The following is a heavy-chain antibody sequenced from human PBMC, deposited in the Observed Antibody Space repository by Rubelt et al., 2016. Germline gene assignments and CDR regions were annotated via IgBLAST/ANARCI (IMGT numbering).Heavy chain of an antibody. CDR3: ARYPDYEAWGFDY. Sequence: AMHWVRQAPGKGLEWVAVISYDGSNKYYADSVKGRFTISRDNSKNTLYLQMNSLRAEDTAVYYCARYPDYEAWGFDYWGQGTLVTVSS. V-gene: IGHV3-30*04. J-gene: IGHJ4*02. D-gene: IGHD4-17*01. CDR2: ISYDGSNK. CDR1: A.